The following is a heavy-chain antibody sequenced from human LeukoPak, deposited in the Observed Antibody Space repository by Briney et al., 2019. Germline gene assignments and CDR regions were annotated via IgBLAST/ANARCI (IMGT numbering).Heavy chain of an antibody. V-gene: IGHV4-39*07. Sequence: PSETLSLTCTVSGGSISSSSYYWSWIRQPPGKGLEWIGEINHSGSTNYNPSLKSRVTISVDTSKNQFSPKLSSVTAADTAVYYCARGPTYYYDSSGYPWGQGTLVTVSS. CDR3: ARGPTYYYDSSGYP. D-gene: IGHD3-22*01. J-gene: IGHJ5*02. CDR1: GGSISSSSYY. CDR2: INHSGST.